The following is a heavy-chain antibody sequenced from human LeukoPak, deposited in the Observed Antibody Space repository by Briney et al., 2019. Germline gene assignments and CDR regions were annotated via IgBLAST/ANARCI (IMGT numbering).Heavy chain of an antibody. J-gene: IGHJ3*02. CDR3: ARVTNGATPFSSLAFDI. CDR1: GFTFSSYA. CDR2: ISYDGSNK. Sequence: GGSLRLSCAASGFTFSSYAMHWVRQAPGKGLEWVAVISYDGSNKYYADSVKGRFTISRDNSKNTLYLQMNSLRAEDTAVYYLARVTNGATPFSSLAFDIWGQGAMVTVSS. V-gene: IGHV3-30-3*01. D-gene: IGHD1-26*01.